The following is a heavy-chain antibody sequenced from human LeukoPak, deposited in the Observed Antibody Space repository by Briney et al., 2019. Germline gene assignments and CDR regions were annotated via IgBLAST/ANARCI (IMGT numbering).Heavy chain of an antibody. V-gene: IGHV4-59*01. CDR3: ASSSTNWFDP. J-gene: IGHJ5*02. CDR2: IYYSGST. CDR1: GGSFSGYY. Sequence: PSETLSLTCAVYGGSFSGYYWSWIRQPPGKGREWIGYIYYSGSTNYNPSLKSRVTISVDTSKNQFSLKLSSVTAADTAVYYCASSSTNWFDPWGQGTLVTVSS. D-gene: IGHD2-2*01.